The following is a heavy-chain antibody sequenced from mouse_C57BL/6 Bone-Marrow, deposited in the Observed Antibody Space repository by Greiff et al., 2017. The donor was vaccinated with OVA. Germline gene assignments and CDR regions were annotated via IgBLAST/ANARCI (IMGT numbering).Heavy chain of an antibody. CDR3: AGYYGRYWDGAMDY. J-gene: IGHJ4*01. V-gene: IGHV1-64*01. Sequence: QVQLQQSGAELVKPGASVKLSCKASGYTFTSYWMHWVKQRPGQGLEWIGMIHPNSGSTNYNEKFKSKATLTVDKSSSTAYMQLSSLTSEDSAVYYCAGYYGRYWDGAMDYWGQGTSVTVSS. CDR1: GYTFTSYW. D-gene: IGHD1-1*01. CDR2: IHPNSGST.